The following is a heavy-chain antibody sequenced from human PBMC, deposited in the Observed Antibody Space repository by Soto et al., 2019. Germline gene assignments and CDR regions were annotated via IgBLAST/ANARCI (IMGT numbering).Heavy chain of an antibody. Sequence: ASVKVSCKASGGTFSSYAISWVRQAPGQGLEWMGGIIPIFGTANYAQKFQGRVTITADESTSTAYMELSSLRSEDTAEYYCASNGVPPYYYYGMDVWGQGTTVTVSS. V-gene: IGHV1-69*13. CDR3: ASNGVPPYYYYGMDV. CDR2: IIPIFGTA. CDR1: GGTFSSYA. D-gene: IGHD2-8*01. J-gene: IGHJ6*02.